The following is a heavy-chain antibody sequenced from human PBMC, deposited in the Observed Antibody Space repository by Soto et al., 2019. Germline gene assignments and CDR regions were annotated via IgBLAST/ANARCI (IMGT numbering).Heavy chain of an antibody. V-gene: IGHV1-69*06. Sequence: ASVKVSCKASGGTFSSYAISWVRQAPGQGLEWMGGIIPIFGTANYAQKFQGRVTITADKSTSTAYMELSSLRSEDTAVYYCARVPRPGYSSGWYLMGAFDIWGQGTMVTVS. CDR2: IIPIFGTA. J-gene: IGHJ3*02. CDR1: GGTFSSYA. D-gene: IGHD6-19*01. CDR3: ARVPRPGYSSGWYLMGAFDI.